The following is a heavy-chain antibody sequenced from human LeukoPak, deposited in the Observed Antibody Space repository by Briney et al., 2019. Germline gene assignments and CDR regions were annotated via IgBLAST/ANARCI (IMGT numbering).Heavy chain of an antibody. J-gene: IGHJ4*02. V-gene: IGHV4-59*01. Sequence: PSETLSLTCTVSGGSLSSYYWSWLRQPPGKGPEWIGYIYYSGSTNYNPSLKSRVTISVDTSKNQFTLKLSSVTAADTAVYYCAREGDPEGYITYFDYWGQGTLVTVSS. D-gene: IGHD5-24*01. CDR2: IYYSGST. CDR3: AREGDPEGYITYFDY. CDR1: GGSLSSYY.